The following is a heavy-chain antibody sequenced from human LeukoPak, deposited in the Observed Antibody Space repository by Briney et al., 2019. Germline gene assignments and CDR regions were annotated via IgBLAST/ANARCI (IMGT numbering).Heavy chain of an antibody. CDR3: ARDSTTVVTPGWFDP. CDR1: GGTFSSYA. Sequence: SVKVSCKASGGTFSSYAISWVRQAPGQGLEWMGGVIPIFGTANYAQKFQGRVTITADESTSTAYMELSSLRSEDTAVYYCARDSTTVVTPGWFDPWGQGTLVTVSS. D-gene: IGHD4-23*01. CDR2: VIPIFGTA. V-gene: IGHV1-69*13. J-gene: IGHJ5*02.